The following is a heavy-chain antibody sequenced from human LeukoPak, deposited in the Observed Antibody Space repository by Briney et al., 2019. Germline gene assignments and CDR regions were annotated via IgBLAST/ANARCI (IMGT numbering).Heavy chain of an antibody. D-gene: IGHD3-10*01. V-gene: IGHV1-2*02. J-gene: IGHJ4*02. CDR3: ARRITMVRGVETDYFDY. Sequence: ASVTVSCTASGYTFTGYYMHWVRQAPGQGLAWMGWINPNSGGTNYAQKFQGRVTMTRDTSISTAYMELSRLRSDDTAVYYCARRITMVRGVETDYFDYWGQGTLVTVSS. CDR2: INPNSGGT. CDR1: GYTFTGYY.